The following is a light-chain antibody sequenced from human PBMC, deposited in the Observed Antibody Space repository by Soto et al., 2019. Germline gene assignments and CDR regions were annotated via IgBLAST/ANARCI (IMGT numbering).Light chain of an antibody. J-gene: IGKJ4*01. CDR3: QQYGSSRALT. V-gene: IGKV3-20*01. CDR1: QSVSSSC. CDR2: GAS. Sequence: EIVLTQSPGTLSLSPGERATLSCRASQSVSSSCLAWYQQKPGQAPRLLIYGASSRATGIPDRFSGSGSGTDFTLTISRLEPEDFAVYYCQQYGSSRALTFGGGTKVEIK.